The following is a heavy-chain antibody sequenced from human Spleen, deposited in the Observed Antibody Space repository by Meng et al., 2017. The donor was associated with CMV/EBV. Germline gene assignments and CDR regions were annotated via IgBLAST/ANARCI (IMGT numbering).Heavy chain of an antibody. CDR2: ISSYSDTV. J-gene: IGHJ4*02. CDR1: GFTFTTYS. D-gene: IGHD2-2*01. Sequence: GGSLRLSCAASGFTFTTYSMNWVRQAPGKGLEWVASISSYSDTVYYADSVKGRFTISRDNSKNTLYLQMNSLRAEDTAVYYCARDLDRRGVPAAIYRDYWGQGTLVTVSS. V-gene: IGHV3-21*01. CDR3: ARDLDRRGVPAAIYRDY.